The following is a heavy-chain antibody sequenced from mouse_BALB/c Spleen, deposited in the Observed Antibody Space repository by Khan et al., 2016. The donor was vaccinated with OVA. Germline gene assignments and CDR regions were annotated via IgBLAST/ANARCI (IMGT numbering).Heavy chain of an antibody. CDR3: TRLAYYYDSEGFAY. D-gene: IGHD1-1*01. CDR1: GFTFSTYG. Sequence: EVMLVESGGDLVKPGGSLKLSCAASGFTFSTYGMSWVRQAPDKRLEWVATVSTGGSYTYYPDSVKGRFTIYRDTARNTLYLQMSGLRSEDTAMFYCTRLAYYYDSEGFAYWGQGTLVTVSA. V-gene: IGHV5-6*02. CDR2: VSTGGSYT. J-gene: IGHJ3*01.